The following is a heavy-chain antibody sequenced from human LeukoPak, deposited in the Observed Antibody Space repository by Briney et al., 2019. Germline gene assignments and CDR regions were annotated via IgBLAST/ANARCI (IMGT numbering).Heavy chain of an antibody. V-gene: IGHV1-8*01. D-gene: IGHD3-10*01. CDR1: GYTFTSYD. J-gene: IGHJ5*02. CDR3: ARGLDYYGSGSYYTWFDP. CDR2: MRPNSGNT. Sequence: ASVKVSCKASGYTFTSYDINWVRQATGQGLEWMGWMRPNSGNTGYAQKFQGRVTMTRNTSISTAYMELSSLRSEDTAVYYCARGLDYYGSGSYYTWFDPWGQGTLVTVSS.